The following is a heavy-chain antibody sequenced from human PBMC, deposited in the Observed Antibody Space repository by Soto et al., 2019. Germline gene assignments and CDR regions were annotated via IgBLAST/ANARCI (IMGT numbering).Heavy chain of an antibody. Sequence: QVQLVESGGGVVQPGRSLRLSCAASGFTFSSYGMHWVRQAPGKGLEWVAVIWYDGSNKYYADSVKGRFTISRDNSKNTLYLQMNSLRAEDTAVYYCARDLVDDYDLLTGYPTIDYWGQGTLVTVSS. V-gene: IGHV3-33*01. CDR3: ARDLVDDYDLLTGYPTIDY. CDR1: GFTFSSYG. J-gene: IGHJ4*02. D-gene: IGHD3-9*01. CDR2: IWYDGSNK.